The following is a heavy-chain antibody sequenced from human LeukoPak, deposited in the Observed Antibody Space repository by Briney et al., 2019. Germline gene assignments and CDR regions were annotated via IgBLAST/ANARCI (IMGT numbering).Heavy chain of an antibody. CDR2: ISGSGGST. V-gene: IGHV3-23*01. CDR1: GFTFSSYA. J-gene: IGHJ2*01. Sequence: GGSLRLSCAASGFTFSSYAMSWVRQAPGKGLEWVSAISGSGGSTYYADSVKGRFTISRDNSKNTLYLQMNSLRAEDTAVYYCARPLLEQWLANWYFDLWGHGTLVTVSS. D-gene: IGHD6-19*01. CDR3: ARPLLEQWLANWYFDL.